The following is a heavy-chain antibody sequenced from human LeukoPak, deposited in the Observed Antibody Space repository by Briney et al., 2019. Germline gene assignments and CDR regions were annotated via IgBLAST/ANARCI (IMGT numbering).Heavy chain of an antibody. CDR3: AREKVPLYSSGWYGVFDY. CDR1: GFTFSSYG. V-gene: IGHV3-33*01. Sequence: PGRSLRLSCAASGFTFSSYGMHWVRQAPGKGLEWVAVIWYDGSNKYYADSVKGRFTISRDNSKNTLYLQMNSLRAEDTAVYYCAREKVPLYSSGWYGVFDYWGQGTLVTVSS. J-gene: IGHJ4*02. D-gene: IGHD6-19*01. CDR2: IWYDGSNK.